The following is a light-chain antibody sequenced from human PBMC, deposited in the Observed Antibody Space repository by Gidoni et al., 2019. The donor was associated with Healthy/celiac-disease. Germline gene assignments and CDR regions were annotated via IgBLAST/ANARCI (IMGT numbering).Light chain of an antibody. CDR3: QQYGSSPPIT. J-gene: IGKJ5*01. CDR1: QSVSSSY. CDR2: GAS. Sequence: EIVLTPSPGTLSLSPGERATLSCRASQSVSSSYLAWYQQKPGQAPRLLIYGASSRATGIPDRFSGSGCGTDFTLTISRLEPEDFAVYYCQQYGSSPPITFGQGTRLEIK. V-gene: IGKV3-20*01.